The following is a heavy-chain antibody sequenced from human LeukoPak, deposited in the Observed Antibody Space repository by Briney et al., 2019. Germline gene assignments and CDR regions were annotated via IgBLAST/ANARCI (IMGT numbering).Heavy chain of an antibody. CDR2: ISGSGGST. J-gene: IGHJ4*02. V-gene: IGHV3-23*01. CDR1: GFTFSSYA. CDR3: AKDERGYSYGRPFDY. D-gene: IGHD5-18*01. Sequence: PGGSLRLSCAASGFTFSSYAMSWVRQAPGKGLEWVSAISGSGGSTYYADSVKGRFTISRDNSKNTLYLQMNSLRAEDTAVYYCAKDERGYSYGRPFDYWGQGTLVTVSS.